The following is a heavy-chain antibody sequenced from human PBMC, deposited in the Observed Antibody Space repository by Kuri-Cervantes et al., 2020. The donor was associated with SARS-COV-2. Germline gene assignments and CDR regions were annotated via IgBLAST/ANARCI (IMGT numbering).Heavy chain of an antibody. CDR3: AKTTMVQGVIISGWIDY. CDR2: IYSGGST. CDR1: GFTVSSNY. J-gene: IGHJ4*02. Sequence: GGSLRLSCAASGFTVSSNYMSWVRQAPGKGLEWVSVIYSGGSTYYADSVKGRFTISRDNSKNTLYLQMNSLRAEDTAVYYCAKTTMVQGVIISGWIDYWGQGTLVTVSS. V-gene: IGHV3-53*01. D-gene: IGHD3-10*01.